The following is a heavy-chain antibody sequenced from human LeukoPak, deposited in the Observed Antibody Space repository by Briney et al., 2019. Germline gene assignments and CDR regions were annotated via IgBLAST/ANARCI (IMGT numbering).Heavy chain of an antibody. CDR2: INHSGST. J-gene: IGHJ6*02. Sequence: PSETLSLTCAVYGGSFSGYYWSWIRQPPGKGLEWIGEINHSGSTNYNPSLTSRVTISVDTSKNQFSLKLSSVTAADTAVYYCARGVVVVVPAAILGMDVWGQGTTVTVSS. D-gene: IGHD2-2*01. CDR3: ARGVVVVVPAAILGMDV. V-gene: IGHV4-34*01. CDR1: GGSFSGYY.